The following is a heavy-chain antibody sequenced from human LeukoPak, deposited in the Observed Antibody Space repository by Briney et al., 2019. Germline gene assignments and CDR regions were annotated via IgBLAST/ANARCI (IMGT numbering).Heavy chain of an antibody. CDR3: ARGESGIAVAGTSYFDY. D-gene: IGHD6-19*01. CDR2: INHSGST. CDR1: GGPFSGYY. J-gene: IGHJ4*02. Sequence: SETLPLTCAVYGGPFSGYYWSWIRQPPGKGLEWIGEINHSGSTNYNPSLKSRVTISVDTSKNQFSLKLSSVTAADTAVYYCARGESGIAVAGTSYFDYWGQGTLVTVSS. V-gene: IGHV4-34*01.